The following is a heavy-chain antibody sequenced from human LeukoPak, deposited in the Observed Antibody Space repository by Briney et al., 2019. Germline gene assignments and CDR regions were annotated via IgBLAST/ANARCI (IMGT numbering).Heavy chain of an antibody. J-gene: IGHJ4*02. CDR2: ISAYNGNT. CDR1: GYTFTSYG. V-gene: IGHV1-18*01. CDR3: ARGDDSSGYSPVDY. D-gene: IGHD3-22*01. Sequence: ASVKVSCKASGYTFTSYGISWVRQAPGQGLEWMGWISAYNGNTNYAQKLQGRVTMTTDTSTSTAYMELRSQRSDDTAVYYCARGDDSSGYSPVDYWGQGTLVTVSS.